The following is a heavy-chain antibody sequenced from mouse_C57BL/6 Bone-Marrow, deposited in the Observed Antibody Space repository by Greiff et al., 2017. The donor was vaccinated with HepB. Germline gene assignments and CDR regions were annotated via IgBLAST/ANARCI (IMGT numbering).Heavy chain of an antibody. CDR2: INYDGSST. D-gene: IGHD2-12*01. CDR1: GFTFSDYY. J-gene: IGHJ2*01. Sequence: EVQLVESEGGLVQPGSSMKLSCTASGFTFSDYYMAWVRQVPEKGLEWVANINYDGSSTYYLDSLKSRFIISRDNAKNILYLQMSSLKSGDTATYYCARDYDHFDYWGQGTTLTVSS. CDR3: ARDYDHFDY. V-gene: IGHV5-16*01.